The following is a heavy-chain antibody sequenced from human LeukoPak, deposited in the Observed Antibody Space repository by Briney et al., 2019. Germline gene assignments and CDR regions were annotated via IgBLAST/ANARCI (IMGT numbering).Heavy chain of an antibody. CDR2: INSDGSWT. CDR3: VSFYETY. D-gene: IGHD2/OR15-2a*01. J-gene: IGHJ4*02. CDR1: GNYW. V-gene: IGHV3-74*01. Sequence: GGSLRLSCATSGNYWMHWVRQAPGKGLVWVSHINSDGSWTSYADSVKGRSTISKDNAKNTVYLQMNSLRAEDTAVYYCVSFYETYWGRGTLVTVSS.